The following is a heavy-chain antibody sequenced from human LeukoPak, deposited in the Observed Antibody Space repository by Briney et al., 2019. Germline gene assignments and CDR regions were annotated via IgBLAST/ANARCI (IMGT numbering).Heavy chain of an antibody. CDR3: ARDRTGRGEYYFDY. J-gene: IGHJ4*02. D-gene: IGHD3-16*01. CDR2: INWNGGST. CDR1: GFTFDDYG. Sequence: GGSLRLSCAASGFTFDDYGMSWVRQAPGKGLEWVSGINWNGGSTGYADSVKGRFTISRDNSKNTLYLQMNSLRAEDTAVYYCARDRTGRGEYYFDYWGQGTLVTVSS. V-gene: IGHV3-20*04.